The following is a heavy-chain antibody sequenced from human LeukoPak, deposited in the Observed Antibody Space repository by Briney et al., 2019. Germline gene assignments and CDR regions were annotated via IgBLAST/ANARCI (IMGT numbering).Heavy chain of an antibody. CDR2: SRNKANGYTT. CDR3: TRTEYCGGGRCYSDYFDS. J-gene: IGHJ4*02. D-gene: IGHD2-15*01. Sequence: GGSLRLSCAASGFTFSDHYMDWVRQAPGKGLEWVGLSRNKANGYTTEYAASVKGRFTISRDESKTSMYLQMNSLKTEDTAVYYCTRTEYCGGGRCYSDYFDSWGQGTLVTVSS. CDR1: GFTFSDHY. V-gene: IGHV3-72*01.